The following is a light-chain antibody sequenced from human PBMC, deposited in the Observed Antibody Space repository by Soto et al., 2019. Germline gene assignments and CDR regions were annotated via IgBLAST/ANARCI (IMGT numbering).Light chain of an antibody. V-gene: IGKV3-20*01. CDR1: QSVDRAY. CDR2: GSS. CDR3: EQYSDSPPYT. Sequence: EVVLTQSPGTLYLSPGERATLSCRASQSVDRAYLAWYQHKPGQAPRLPMYGSSNRASDIPDRFSGSGSGSDFTLTISRLEPEDFAVYYCEQYSDSPPYTFGQGTKLEIK. J-gene: IGKJ2*01.